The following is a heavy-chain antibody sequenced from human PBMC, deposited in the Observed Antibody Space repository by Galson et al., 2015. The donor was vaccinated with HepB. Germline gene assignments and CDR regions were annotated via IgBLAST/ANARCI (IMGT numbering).Heavy chain of an antibody. CDR3: ARVTMVRRVIPHLDY. V-gene: IGHV1-69*13. J-gene: IGHJ4*02. CDR2: IIPIFGAS. D-gene: IGHD3-10*01. Sequence: SVKVSCKASGGTFSSYAISWVRQAPGQGLEWMGGIIPIFGASNYAQKFQGRVMITADESTSTAYMELSSLRSEDTAVYYCARVTMVRRVIPHLDYWGQGTLVTVSS. CDR1: GGTFSSYA.